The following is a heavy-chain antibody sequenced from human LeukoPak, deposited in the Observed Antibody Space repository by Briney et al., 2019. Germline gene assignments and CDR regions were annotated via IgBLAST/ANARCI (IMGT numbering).Heavy chain of an antibody. CDR2: ISGSGGST. D-gene: IGHD2-2*01. J-gene: IGHJ1*01. CDR1: GFTFSSYA. CDR3: AKDGYDIVVVPAARGYFQH. V-gene: IGHV3-23*01. Sequence: GGSLRLSCAASGFTFSSYAMSWVRQAPGKELEWVSAISGSGGSTYYADSVRGRFTISRDNSKNTLYLQMNSLRAEDTAVYYCAKDGYDIVVVPAARGYFQHWGQGTLVTVSS.